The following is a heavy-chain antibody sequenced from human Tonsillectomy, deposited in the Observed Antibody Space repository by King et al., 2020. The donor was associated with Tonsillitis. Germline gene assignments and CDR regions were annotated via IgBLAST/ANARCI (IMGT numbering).Heavy chain of an antibody. J-gene: IGHJ4*02. D-gene: IGHD4/OR15-4a*01. CDR2: INPNSGGT. V-gene: IGHV1-2*04. Sequence: QLVQSGAEVQKPGASVKVSCKPSGYTFTDYYIHWVRQAPGQGLEWMGWINPNSGGTKFAQKFQGWVSMTRDTSITTAYMELSRLRSDDTAVYYCTRDLSASNTFDYWGQGTLVTVSS. CDR3: TRDLSASNTFDY. CDR1: GYTFTDYY.